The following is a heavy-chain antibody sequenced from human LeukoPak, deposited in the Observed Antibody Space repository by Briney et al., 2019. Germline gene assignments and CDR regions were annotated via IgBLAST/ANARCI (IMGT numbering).Heavy chain of an antibody. D-gene: IGHD3-16*01. Sequence: SVKVSCKASGGTFSSYAISWVRQAPGQGLEWMGGIIPIFGTANYAQKFQGRVTITTDESTSTAYMELSSLRSEDTAVYYCARGGGGFYLFDYWGQGTLVTVSS. V-gene: IGHV1-69*05. CDR3: ARGGGGFYLFDY. CDR1: GGTFSSYA. J-gene: IGHJ4*02. CDR2: IIPIFGTA.